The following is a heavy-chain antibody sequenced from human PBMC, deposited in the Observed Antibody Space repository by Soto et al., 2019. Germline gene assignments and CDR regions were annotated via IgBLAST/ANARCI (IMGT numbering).Heavy chain of an antibody. J-gene: IGHJ6*03. CDR2: INPSGGST. Sequence: ASVKVSCKASGYTFTSYYMHWVRQAPGQGLEWMGIINPSGGSTSYAQKFQGRVTMTRDTSTSTVYMELSSLRSEDTAVYYCARDQGRYCSGGSCYGGYYYYYMDVWGKGTTVTVSS. V-gene: IGHV1-46*03. D-gene: IGHD2-15*01. CDR3: ARDQGRYCSGGSCYGGYYYYYMDV. CDR1: GYTFTSYY.